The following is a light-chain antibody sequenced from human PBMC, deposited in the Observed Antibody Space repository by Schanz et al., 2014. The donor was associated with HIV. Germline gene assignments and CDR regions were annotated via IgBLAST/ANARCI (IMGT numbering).Light chain of an antibody. Sequence: AIQLTQSPSSLSASVGDRVTITCRATQGISGSLAWYQQKAGEVPKLLIFAASALHSGVPSRFSGSGSGTDFTLTISSLQPEDFATYYCQQLASYPLTFGGGTKVEIK. J-gene: IGKJ4*01. CDR2: AAS. V-gene: IGKV1-13*02. CDR1: QGISGS. CDR3: QQLASYPLT.